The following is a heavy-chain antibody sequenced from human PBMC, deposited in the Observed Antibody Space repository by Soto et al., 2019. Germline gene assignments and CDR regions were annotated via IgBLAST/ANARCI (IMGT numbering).Heavy chain of an antibody. CDR3: AGGVTVTQENYYYYGMDV. D-gene: IGHD4-17*01. Sequence: QVQLVQSGAEVKKPGSSVKVSCKASGGTFSSYTISWVRQAPGQGLEWMGRIIPILGIANYAQKFQGRVTSTADXXTXTXXMELSSLRSEDTAVYYCAGGVTVTQENYYYYGMDVWGQGTTVTVSS. CDR2: IIPILGIA. CDR1: GGTFSSYT. V-gene: IGHV1-69*02. J-gene: IGHJ6*02.